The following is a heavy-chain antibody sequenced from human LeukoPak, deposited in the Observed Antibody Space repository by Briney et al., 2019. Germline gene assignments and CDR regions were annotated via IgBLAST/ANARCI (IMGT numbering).Heavy chain of an antibody. CDR2: IRYDGSNK. Sequence: GGSLRLSCAASGFTFSSYGMHWVRQAPGKGLEWVAFIRYDGSNKYYADSVKGRFTISRDNSKNTPYLQMNSLRAEDTAVYYCAKAARIAVAGHFDYWGQGTLVTVSS. D-gene: IGHD6-19*01. J-gene: IGHJ4*02. CDR1: GFTFSSYG. V-gene: IGHV3-30*02. CDR3: AKAARIAVAGHFDY.